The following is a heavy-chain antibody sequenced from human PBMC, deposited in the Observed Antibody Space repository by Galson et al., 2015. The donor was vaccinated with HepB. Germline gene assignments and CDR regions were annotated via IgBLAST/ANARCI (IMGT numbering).Heavy chain of an antibody. CDR2: INPSGGST. V-gene: IGHV1-46*01. J-gene: IGHJ3*02. CDR1: GYTFTSYY. Sequence: SVKVSCKASGYTFTSYYMHWVRQAPGQGLEWMGIINPSGGSTSYAQKFQGRVTMTRDTSTSTVYMELSSLRSEDTAVYYCAREKAYCGGDCSTGAFDIWGQGTMVTVSS. D-gene: IGHD2-21*01. CDR3: AREKAYCGGDCSTGAFDI.